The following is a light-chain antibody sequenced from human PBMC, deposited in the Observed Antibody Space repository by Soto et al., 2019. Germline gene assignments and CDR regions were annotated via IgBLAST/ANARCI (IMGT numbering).Light chain of an antibody. CDR2: DVN. V-gene: IGLV2-14*01. J-gene: IGLJ1*01. CDR3: SSYTSINTRV. Sequence: QAASVSGSPGQSITISCTGTSSDVGGYDYVSWYQQHPGKAPKLMIYDVNNRPSGVSNRFSGSKSGNTASLTISGLQAEDEADYYCSSYTSINTRVFGTGTKVTVL. CDR1: SSDVGGYDY.